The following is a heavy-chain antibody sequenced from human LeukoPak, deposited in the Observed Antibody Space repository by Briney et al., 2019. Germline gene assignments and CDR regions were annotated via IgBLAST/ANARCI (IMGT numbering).Heavy chain of an antibody. CDR1: GGSFSGYY. J-gene: IGHJ4*02. D-gene: IGHD4-17*01. CDR2: INHSGST. Sequence: PSETLSLNCAVYGGSFSGYYWSWIRQPPGKGLEWIGEINHSGSTNYNPSLKSRVTISVDTSKNQFSLKLSSVTAADTAVYYCARVKGPYGDYSDYWGQGTLVTVSS. CDR3: ARVKGPYGDYSDY. V-gene: IGHV4-34*01.